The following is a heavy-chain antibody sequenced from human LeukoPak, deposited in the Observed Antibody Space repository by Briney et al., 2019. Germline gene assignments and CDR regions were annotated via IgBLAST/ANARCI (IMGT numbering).Heavy chain of an antibody. D-gene: IGHD6-13*01. CDR2: IIPIFGTA. J-gene: IGHJ5*02. CDR3: ARGRPTTSIAAAGVNWFDP. Sequence: GASVKVSCKASGYTFTNYYIHWVRQAPGQGLEWMGGIIPIFGTANYAQKFQGRVTITADKSTSTAYMELSSLRSEDTAVYYCARGRPTTSIAAAGVNWFDPWGQGTLVTVSS. CDR1: GYTFTNYY. V-gene: IGHV1-69*06.